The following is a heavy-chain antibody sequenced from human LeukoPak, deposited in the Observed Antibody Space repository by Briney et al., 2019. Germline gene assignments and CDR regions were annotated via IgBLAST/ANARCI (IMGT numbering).Heavy chain of an antibody. CDR2: IYYSGST. V-gene: IGHV4-59*01. CDR1: GGSISSYY. CDR3: AVGGGYSSGWFDY. J-gene: IGHJ4*02. Sequence: SETLSPTCTVSGGSISSYYWSWIRQPPGKGLEWIGYIYYSGSTNYNPSLKSRVTISVDTSKNQFSLKLSSVTAADTAVYYCAVGGGYSSGWFDYWGQGTLVTVSS. D-gene: IGHD6-19*01.